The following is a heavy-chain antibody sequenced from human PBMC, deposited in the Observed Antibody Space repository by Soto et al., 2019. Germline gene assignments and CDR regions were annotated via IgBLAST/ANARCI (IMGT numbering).Heavy chain of an antibody. J-gene: IGHJ6*02. CDR3: AREDRIAVAGTGGRGYYYYGMDV. Sequence: PSETLSLTGTVSGGSISSGDYYWSWIRRPPGKGLEWIGYIYYSGSTYYNPSLKSRVTISVDTSKNQFSLKLSSVTAADTAVYYCAREDRIAVAGTGGRGYYYYGMDVWGQGTTVTVSS. CDR2: IYYSGST. V-gene: IGHV4-30-4*01. CDR1: GGSISSGDYY. D-gene: IGHD6-19*01.